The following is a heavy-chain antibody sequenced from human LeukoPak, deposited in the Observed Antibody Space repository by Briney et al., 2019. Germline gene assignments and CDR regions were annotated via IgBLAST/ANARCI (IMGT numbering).Heavy chain of an antibody. J-gene: IGHJ4*02. D-gene: IGHD4-17*01. CDR1: GFTFSSYD. CDR3: ARSFYGDYPY. CDR2: IGTTGDT. V-gene: IGHV3-13*01. Sequence: PEGSLRLSCAASGFTFSSYDMHWVRQVPGKGLEWVSSIGTTGDTHYAVSVKGRFTISRENAKNSLYLQMSSLSAGDTAVYYCARSFYGDYPYWGQGTLVTVSS.